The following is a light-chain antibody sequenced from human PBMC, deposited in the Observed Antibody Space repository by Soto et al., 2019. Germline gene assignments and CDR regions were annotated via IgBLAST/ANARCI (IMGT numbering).Light chain of an antibody. CDR2: AAS. CDR1: QDMRNY. Sequence: DIPMTQSPSSLSAAVGDRVTITCRASQDMRNYLAWYQQKPGKVPKLLIYAASTLQSGVPSRFSGSGSGTDFTLTISSLQPEDVATYYCQEYNGAPSFGPGTKVDI. J-gene: IGKJ3*01. CDR3: QEYNGAPS. V-gene: IGKV1-27*01.